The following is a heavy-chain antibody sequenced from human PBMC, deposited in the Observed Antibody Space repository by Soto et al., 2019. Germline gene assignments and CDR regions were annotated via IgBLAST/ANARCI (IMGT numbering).Heavy chain of an antibody. J-gene: IGHJ4*02. CDR2: IAPSGSPI. Sequence: PGGSLRLSCAVSGFTFSDYYMSWIRQAPGKGLEWISYIAPSGSPIYYSESVKGRFTVSRDNGENSMSLQMDSLRAEDTAVYYCARDPDSSGYYYFDYWGQGTLVTVSS. D-gene: IGHD3-22*01. V-gene: IGHV3-11*01. CDR1: GFTFSDYY. CDR3: ARDPDSSGYYYFDY.